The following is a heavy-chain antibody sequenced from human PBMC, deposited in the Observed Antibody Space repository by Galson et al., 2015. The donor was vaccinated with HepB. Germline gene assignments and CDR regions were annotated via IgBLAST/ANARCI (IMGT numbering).Heavy chain of an antibody. V-gene: IGHV3-30*03. Sequence: SLRLSCAASGFSFSTCGMHWVRQAPGKGLEWVALISNNGNNKYYADSVKGRFTISRDNSRNTLYVQMNSLRVEDTAVYYCARASSLYGSGSYFDYWGQGTLVTVSS. CDR2: ISNNGNNK. CDR3: ARASSLYGSGSYFDY. J-gene: IGHJ4*02. CDR1: GFSFSTCG. D-gene: IGHD3-10*01.